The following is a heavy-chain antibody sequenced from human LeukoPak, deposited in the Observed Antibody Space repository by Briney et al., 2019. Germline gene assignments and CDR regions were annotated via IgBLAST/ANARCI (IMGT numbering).Heavy chain of an antibody. CDR3: AREGGYCSGGSCPFYY. Sequence: GGSLRLSCAASGFTFSSYAMSWVRQAPGKGLVWVSRTNSDGSSTSHADSVKGRFTISRDNAKNTLYLHMNSLTAEDTAVYYCAREGGYCSGGSCPFYYWGQGTLVTVSS. CDR1: GFTFSSYA. D-gene: IGHD2-15*01. CDR2: TNSDGSST. J-gene: IGHJ4*02. V-gene: IGHV3-74*01.